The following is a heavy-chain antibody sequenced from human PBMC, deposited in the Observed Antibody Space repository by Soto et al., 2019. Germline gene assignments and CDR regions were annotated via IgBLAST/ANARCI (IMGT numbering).Heavy chain of an antibody. CDR3: AHIVVAGLGYYFDY. J-gene: IGHJ4*02. Sequence: QITLKESGPTLVKPTQTLTLTCTFSGFSLSSTRVAVGWIRQPPGKALEWLALIYWDDDKGYSPFLKSRLTITKDTAKNPVVLTMSNMDPVDTARYYCAHIVVAGLGYYFDYWGQGTLVTVSS. CDR1: GFSLSSTRVA. CDR2: IYWDDDK. V-gene: IGHV2-5*02. D-gene: IGHD6-19*01.